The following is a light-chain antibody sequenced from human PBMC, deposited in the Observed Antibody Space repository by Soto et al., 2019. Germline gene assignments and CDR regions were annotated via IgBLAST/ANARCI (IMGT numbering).Light chain of an antibody. CDR3: AAWDDSLSGLVV. J-gene: IGLJ2*01. Sequence: VLTQPPSASGTPGQRVTISCSGSSSNIGSNYVYWYQQLPGTAPKLLIYRNNQRPSGVPDRFSGSKSGTSASLAISGLRSEDEADYYCAAWDDSLSGLVVFGGGTKLTVL. CDR2: RNN. CDR1: SSNIGSNY. V-gene: IGLV1-47*01.